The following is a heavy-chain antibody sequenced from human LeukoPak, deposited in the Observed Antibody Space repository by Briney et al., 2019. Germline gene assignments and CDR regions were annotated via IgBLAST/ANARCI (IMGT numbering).Heavy chain of an antibody. Sequence: PSETLSLTCTVSGGSISSNSYYWGWIRQPPGKGLEWIGSIYYSGSTYYNPSLKSRVTISVDTSKNQFSLKLSSVTAADTAVYYCARARTFGTIGESGTLDYWGQGILVTVSS. CDR2: IYYSGST. D-gene: IGHD3-10*01. V-gene: IGHV4-39*07. CDR3: ARARTFGTIGESGTLDY. CDR1: GGSISSNSYY. J-gene: IGHJ4*02.